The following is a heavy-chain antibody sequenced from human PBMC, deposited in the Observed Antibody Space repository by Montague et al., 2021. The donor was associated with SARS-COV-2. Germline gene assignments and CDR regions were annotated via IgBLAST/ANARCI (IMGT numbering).Heavy chain of an antibody. V-gene: IGHV3-48*03. D-gene: IGHD3-10*01. J-gene: IGHJ6*02. CDR2: ISSSGSTI. CDR3: ARDRGYGDFYYYGMDV. CDR1: GFPFSTFE. Sequence: SLRLSCAASGFPFSTFEMNWVRQAPGKGLEWVLYISSSGSTIYYADSVKGRFTISRDNAQNSLYLQMNSLRAEDTGVYYCARDRGYGDFYYYGMDVWGQGTTVTVSS.